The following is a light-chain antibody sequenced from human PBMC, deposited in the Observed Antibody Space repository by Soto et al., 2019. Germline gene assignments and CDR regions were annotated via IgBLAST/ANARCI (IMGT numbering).Light chain of an antibody. J-gene: IGKJ4*01. V-gene: IGKV3-20*01. CDR1: QSVPSNY. Sequence: EIVLTQSPGTLSLSPGERATLSCRASQSVPSNYLAWYQQKPGQAPSLLIYGASSRATAIPDRFSGSGSGTDFTLTINRLEPDDFAVYYCQQYGGSPPLFGGGTKVEIK. CDR2: GAS. CDR3: QQYGGSPPL.